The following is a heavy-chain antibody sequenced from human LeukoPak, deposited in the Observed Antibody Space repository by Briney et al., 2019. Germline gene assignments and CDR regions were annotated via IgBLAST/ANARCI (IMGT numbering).Heavy chain of an antibody. CDR3: ARGRTAMASFDY. Sequence: SETLSLTCTVSGYSISSGYYWDWIRQPPGKGLEWIGSMYHSGSIYYNPSLKSRVTMSIDTSKNQFSLKLSSVTAADTAVYYCARGRTAMASFDYWGQGTLVTVSS. CDR2: MYHSGSI. J-gene: IGHJ4*02. CDR1: GYSISSGYY. V-gene: IGHV4-38-2*02. D-gene: IGHD5-18*01.